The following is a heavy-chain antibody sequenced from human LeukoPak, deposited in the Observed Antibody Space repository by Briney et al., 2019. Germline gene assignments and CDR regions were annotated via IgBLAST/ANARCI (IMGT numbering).Heavy chain of an antibody. D-gene: IGHD5-24*01. CDR2: IYYSGST. CDR1: GGSISSGGYY. Sequence: PSETLSLTCTVSGGSISSGGYYWSWIRQHPGKGLEWIGYIYYSGSTYYNPSLKSRVTISVDTSKNQFSLKLSSVTAADTAVYYCARGSRDGYNSDYWGQGTLVTVSS. J-gene: IGHJ4*02. CDR3: ARGSRDGYNSDY. V-gene: IGHV4-31*03.